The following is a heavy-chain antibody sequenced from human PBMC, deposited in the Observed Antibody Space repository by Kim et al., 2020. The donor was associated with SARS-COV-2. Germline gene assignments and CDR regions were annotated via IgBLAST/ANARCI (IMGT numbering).Heavy chain of an antibody. D-gene: IGHD3-16*01. V-gene: IGHV1-2*02. CDR2: INPNSGNT. J-gene: IGHJ6*01. Sequence: ASVKVSCKASGYTFTDYDMHWVRQAPGQGLEWMGWINPNSGNTNYAQKFQGRVTMTTDTSTSTAYMELSRLRSDDTAVYYCARDFGGRGRRHVSADGID. CDR3: ARDFGGRGRRHVSADGID. CDR1: GYTFTDYD.